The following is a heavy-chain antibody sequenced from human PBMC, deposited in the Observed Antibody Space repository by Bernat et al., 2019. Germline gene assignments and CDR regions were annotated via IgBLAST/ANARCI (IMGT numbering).Heavy chain of an antibody. CDR2: IWYDGSNK. V-gene: IGHV3-33*08. J-gene: IGHJ5*02. CDR3: ARRWGDP. Sequence: QVQLQQWGAGLLKPSETLSLTCAVYGGSFSGYYWSWIRQPPGKGLEWVAVIWYDGSNKYYADSVKGRFTISRDNSKNTLYLQMNSLRAEDTAVYYCARRWGDPWGQGTLVTVSS. CDR1: GGSFSGYY. D-gene: IGHD3-16*01.